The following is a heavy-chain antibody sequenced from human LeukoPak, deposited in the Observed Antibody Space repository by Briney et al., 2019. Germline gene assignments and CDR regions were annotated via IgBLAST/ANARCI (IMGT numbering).Heavy chain of an antibody. Sequence: ASVKVSCKASGYTFTSYDINWVRQATGQGLEWMGWMNPNSGNTGYAQKFQGRVTMTRNTSISTAYMELSSPRSEDTAVYYCARGLSGSYYQNWFDPWGQGTLVTVSS. CDR1: GYTFTSYD. CDR2: MNPNSGNT. J-gene: IGHJ5*02. D-gene: IGHD3-10*01. V-gene: IGHV1-8*01. CDR3: ARGLSGSYYQNWFDP.